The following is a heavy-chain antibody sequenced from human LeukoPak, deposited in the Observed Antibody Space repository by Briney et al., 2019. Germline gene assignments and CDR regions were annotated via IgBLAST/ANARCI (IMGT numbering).Heavy chain of an antibody. J-gene: IGHJ4*02. CDR2: IRGSGVTT. V-gene: IGHV3-23*01. D-gene: IGHD4-11*01. Sequence: GGSLRLSCAASGFTFRGYGMSWVRQAPGKGLGWVSAIRGSGVTTYYADSVKGRFTISRDNSRTTLYLLMNSLRAEDTAVYYCAKDAAANVDYPYYFDYWGQGALVTVSS. CDR3: AKDAAANVDYPYYFDY. CDR1: GFTFRGYG.